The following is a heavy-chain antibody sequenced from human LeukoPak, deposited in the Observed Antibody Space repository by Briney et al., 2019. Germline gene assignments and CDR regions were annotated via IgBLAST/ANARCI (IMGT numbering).Heavy chain of an antibody. CDR1: GGTFSSYA. V-gene: IGHV1-69*13. J-gene: IGHJ5*02. D-gene: IGHD3-3*01. Sequence: SVKVSCKASGGTFSSYAISWVRQAPGQGLEWMGGIIPIFGTANYAQKFQGRVTITADESTSTAYMELSSLRSEDTAVYYCARDLIETIFGVVIIGGWFDPWGLGTLVTVSS. CDR2: IIPIFGTA. CDR3: ARDLIETIFGVVIIGGWFDP.